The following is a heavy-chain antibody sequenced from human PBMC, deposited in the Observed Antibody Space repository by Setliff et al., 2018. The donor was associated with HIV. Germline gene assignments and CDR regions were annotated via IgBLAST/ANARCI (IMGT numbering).Heavy chain of an antibody. CDR1: GGTFSSYA. V-gene: IGHV1-69*13. J-gene: IGHJ2*01. CDR2: IIPIFGST. Sequence: SVKVSCKASGGTFSSYAISWVRQAPGQGLEWMGGIIPIFGSTKYAQKFQGRVTITADESTSTADMELSSLRSEDTAVYYCTRDDHYYDSGSYYSDWYFDLWGRGTLVTVSS. CDR3: TRDDHYYDSGSYYSDWYFDL. D-gene: IGHD3-10*01.